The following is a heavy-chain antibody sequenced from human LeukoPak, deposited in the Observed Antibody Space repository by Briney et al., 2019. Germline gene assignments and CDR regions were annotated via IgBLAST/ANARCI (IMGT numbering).Heavy chain of an antibody. J-gene: IGHJ5*02. Sequence: PSETLSLTCTVSGGSISSYYWSWIRQPAGKGLEWIGRIYTSGSTNYNPSLKSRVTMSVDTSKNQLSLKLSSVTAADTAVYYCARSKAHLSTSWYGNWFDPWGQGTLVTVSS. V-gene: IGHV4-4*07. D-gene: IGHD2-2*01. CDR1: GGSISSYY. CDR3: ARSKAHLSTSWYGNWFDP. CDR2: IYTSGST.